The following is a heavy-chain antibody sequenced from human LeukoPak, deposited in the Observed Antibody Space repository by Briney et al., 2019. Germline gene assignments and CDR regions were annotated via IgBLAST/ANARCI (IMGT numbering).Heavy chain of an antibody. V-gene: IGHV4-59*01. CDR2: IYYSGST. CDR3: ARGGIVGSYGYYFDY. J-gene: IGHJ4*02. Sequence: PSETLSLTCTVSGGSISSYYWSWIRQPPGKGLEWIGYIYYSGSTNYNPSLKSRVTMSVDTSKNQFSLKLSSVTAADTAVYYCARGGIVGSYGYYFDYWGQGTLVTVSS. CDR1: GGSISSYY. D-gene: IGHD5-18*01.